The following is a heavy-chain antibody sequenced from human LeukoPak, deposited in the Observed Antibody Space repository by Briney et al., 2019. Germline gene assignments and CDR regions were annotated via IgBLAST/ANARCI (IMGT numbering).Heavy chain of an antibody. CDR3: ATNLPGYSYGYWVA. CDR2: IYYSGST. J-gene: IGHJ5*02. CDR1: GGSISSGGYY. V-gene: IGHV4-31*03. Sequence: PSQTLSLTCTVSGGSISSGGYYWSWIRQHPGKGLEWIGYIYYSGSTYYNPSLKSRVTISVDTSKNQFSLKLSSVTAADTAVYYCATNLPGYSYGYWVAWGQGTLVTVSS. D-gene: IGHD5-18*01.